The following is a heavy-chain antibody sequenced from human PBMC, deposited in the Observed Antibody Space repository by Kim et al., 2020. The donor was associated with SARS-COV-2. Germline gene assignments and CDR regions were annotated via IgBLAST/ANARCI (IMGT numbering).Heavy chain of an antibody. D-gene: IGHD3-10*01. Sequence: SETLSLTCTVSGGSISSGGYYWSWIRQHPGKGLEWIGYIYYSGSTYYNPSLKSRVTISVDTSKNQFSLKLSSVTAADTAVYYCARGGYYYGSGIEDPVDYWGQGTLVTVSS. J-gene: IGHJ4*02. CDR3: ARGGYYYGSGIEDPVDY. CDR2: IYYSGST. CDR1: GGSISSGGYY. V-gene: IGHV4-31*03.